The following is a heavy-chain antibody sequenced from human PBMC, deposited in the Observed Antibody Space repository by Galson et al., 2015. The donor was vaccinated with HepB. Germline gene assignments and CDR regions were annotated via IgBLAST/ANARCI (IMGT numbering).Heavy chain of an antibody. Sequence: ETLSLTCTVSGGSLRLYYWSWIRQPAGKGLEWIGRIYPSGRTHYNPSLTSRVTMSVDTSENQFSLKLNSVTAADTAVYYCARGNGFRSGYYWSFDYWGQGILVTVSS. J-gene: IGHJ4*02. CDR1: GGSLRLYY. D-gene: IGHD3-3*01. CDR2: IYPSGRT. CDR3: ARGNGFRSGYYWSFDY. V-gene: IGHV4-4*07.